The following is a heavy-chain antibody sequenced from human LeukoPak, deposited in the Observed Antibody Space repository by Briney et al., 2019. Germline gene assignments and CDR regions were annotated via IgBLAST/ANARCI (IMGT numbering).Heavy chain of an antibody. D-gene: IGHD1-14*01. CDR3: TRVKNPNYDAFDI. Sequence: GRSLRLSCAASGFTFSNYGMHWVRQAPGKGLEWVAVVWYDGSNKHYADSVKGRFTISRDNSKNTLYLQMNSLRAEDTAVYYCTRVKNPNYDAFDIRGQGTMVTVSS. CDR2: VWYDGSNK. J-gene: IGHJ3*02. CDR1: GFTFSNYG. V-gene: IGHV3-33*01.